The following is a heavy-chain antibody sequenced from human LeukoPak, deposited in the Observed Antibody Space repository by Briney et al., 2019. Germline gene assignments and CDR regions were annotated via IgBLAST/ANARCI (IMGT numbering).Heavy chain of an antibody. Sequence: SETLSLTCTVSGGSISSYYWSWIRQPPGKGLEWIGYIYYSGSTNYNPSLKSRVTIPVDTSKNQFSLKLSSVTAADTAVYYCARDPYYYGMDVWGQGTTVTVSS. CDR1: GGSISSYY. CDR3: ARDPYYYGMDV. J-gene: IGHJ6*02. V-gene: IGHV4-59*01. CDR2: IYYSGST.